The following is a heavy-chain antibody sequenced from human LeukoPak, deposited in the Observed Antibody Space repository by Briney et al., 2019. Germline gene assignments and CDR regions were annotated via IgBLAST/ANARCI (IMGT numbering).Heavy chain of an antibody. CDR3: ARHPQPFDI. D-gene: IGHD6-13*01. CDR2: VYYSGST. CDR1: GGSIRSTAYY. V-gene: IGHV4-39*01. J-gene: IGHJ3*02. Sequence: SETLSLTCTVSGGSIRSTAYYWGWIRQPPRKGLEWIGTVYYSGSTNYNPSLKSRVTISLDMSKNQFSLKLNSVTAADTAMYYCARHPQPFDIWGHGTMVTVSS.